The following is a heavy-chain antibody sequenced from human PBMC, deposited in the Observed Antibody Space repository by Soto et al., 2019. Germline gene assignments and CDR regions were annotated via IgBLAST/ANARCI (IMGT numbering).Heavy chain of an antibody. CDR3: AKDQGSSWYEIDY. V-gene: IGHV3-23*01. J-gene: IGHJ4*02. CDR2: ISGSGGST. D-gene: IGHD6-13*01. CDR1: GFTFSNYA. Sequence: VQLLESGGRLVQPGGSLRLSCAASGFTFSNYAVTWVRQAPGKGLEWVSTISGSGGSTYYADSVKGRFTISRDNSKNTLYLQMNSLRAEDTAVYYCAKDQGSSWYEIDYWGQGTLVTVSS.